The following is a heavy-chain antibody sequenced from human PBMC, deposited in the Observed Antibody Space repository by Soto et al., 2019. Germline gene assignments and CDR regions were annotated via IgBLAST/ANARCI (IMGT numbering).Heavy chain of an antibody. D-gene: IGHD2-15*01. V-gene: IGHV3-11*06. CDR3: ARRCTGGSCDY. CDR2: ISSSSSYT. CDR1: GFTFSDYY. Sequence: GGSLRLSCAASGFTFSDYYMSWIRQAPGKGLQWVSYISSSSSYTNYADSVKGRFTISRDNAKNSLYLQMNSLRAEDTAVYYCARRCTGGSCDYWGQGTLVTVSS. J-gene: IGHJ4*02.